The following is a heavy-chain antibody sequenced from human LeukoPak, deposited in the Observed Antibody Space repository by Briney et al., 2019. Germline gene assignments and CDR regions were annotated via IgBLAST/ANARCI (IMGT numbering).Heavy chain of an antibody. CDR3: ARWLQLGAFDI. D-gene: IGHD5-24*01. CDR2: INSDGSST. CDR1: GLTFRTYW. J-gene: IGHJ3*02. V-gene: IGHV3-74*01. Sequence: GGSLRLSCAASGLTFRTYWMHWVRQAPGKGLVWVSRINSDGSSTRYADSVKGRFTISRDNSKNTLYLQMNSLRAEDTAVYYCARWLQLGAFDIWGQGTMVTVSS.